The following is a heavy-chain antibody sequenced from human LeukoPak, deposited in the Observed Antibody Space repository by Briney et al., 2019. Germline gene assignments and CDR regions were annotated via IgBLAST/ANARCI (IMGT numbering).Heavy chain of an antibody. CDR3: ASLSGSGSYPFDY. CDR2: IYYSGST. Sequence: PSETLSLTCTVSGGSISSSSYYWGWIRQPPGKGLGWIGSIYYSGSTYYNPSLKSRVTISVDTSKNQFSLKLSSVTAADTAVYYCASLSGSGSYPFDYWGQGTLVTVSS. CDR1: GGSISSSSYY. J-gene: IGHJ4*02. V-gene: IGHV4-39*07. D-gene: IGHD3-10*01.